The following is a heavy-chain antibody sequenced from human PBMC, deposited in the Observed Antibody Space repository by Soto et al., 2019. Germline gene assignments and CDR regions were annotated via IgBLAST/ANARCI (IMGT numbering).Heavy chain of an antibody. CDR3: ARHLPLGYYYDSSGYFGWFDP. D-gene: IGHD3-22*01. J-gene: IGHJ5*02. CDR1: GYSFTSYW. Sequence: GESLKISCKGSGYSFTSYWIIWVRQMPGKGLEWMGRIDPSGSYTNYSPSFQGHVTISADKSISTAYLQWSSLKASDTAMYYCARHLPLGYYYDSSGYFGWFDPWGQGTLVTVSS. CDR2: IDPSGSYT. V-gene: IGHV5-10-1*01.